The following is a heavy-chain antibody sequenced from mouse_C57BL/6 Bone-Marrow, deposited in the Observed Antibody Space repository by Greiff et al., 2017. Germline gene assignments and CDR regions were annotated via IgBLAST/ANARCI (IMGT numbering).Heavy chain of an antibody. J-gene: IGHJ2*01. CDR2: IHPNSGST. CDR1: GYTFTSYW. V-gene: IGHV1-64*01. Sequence: QVQLQQPGAELVKPGASVKLSCKASGYTFTSYWMHWVKQRPGQGLEWIGMIHPNSGSTNYNEKFKSKATLTVDTSSSTAYMQLSSLTSEDSAVYYSARRQLRPRGDYFDYWGQGTTLTVSS. D-gene: IGHD3-2*02. CDR3: ARRQLRPRGDYFDY.